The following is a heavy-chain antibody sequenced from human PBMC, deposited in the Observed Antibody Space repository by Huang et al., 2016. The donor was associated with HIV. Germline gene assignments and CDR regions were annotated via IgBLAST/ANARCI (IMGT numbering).Heavy chain of an antibody. CDR1: GFTFGDFA. CDR3: AVGDWGYFDY. CDR2: IRRKAYGGTT. J-gene: IGHJ4*02. Sequence: EVQLVESGGGLVQPGRSLRLSCTASGFTFGDFAMSWLRQAPGKGLEGVGFIRRKAYGGTTEYAASVKGRFPISRDDSKSIVYLQMNSLKTEDTAVYYCAVGDWGYFDYWGQGTLVTVSS. D-gene: IGHD1-26*01. V-gene: IGHV3-49*03.